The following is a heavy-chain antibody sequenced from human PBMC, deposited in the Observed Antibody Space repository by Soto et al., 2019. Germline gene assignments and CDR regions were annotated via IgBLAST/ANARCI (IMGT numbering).Heavy chain of an antibody. CDR3: ARSVRSGSFPYYYYAMDV. CDR1: GFSFSSHW. Sequence: GGSLRLSCAASGFSFSSHWMHWVRQAPGKGLVWVSRINSDGSSVAYADSVKGRFTISRDNSKNTLFPQMNSLRAEDTAVYYCARSVRSGSFPYYYYAMDVWGQGTTVTVSS. D-gene: IGHD3-10*01. V-gene: IGHV3-74*01. J-gene: IGHJ6*02. CDR2: INSDGSSV.